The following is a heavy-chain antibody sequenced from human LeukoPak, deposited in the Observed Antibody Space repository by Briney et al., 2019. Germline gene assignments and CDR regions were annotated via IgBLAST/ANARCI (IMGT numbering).Heavy chain of an antibody. CDR3: ARPGYYYDSSGYHYRDY. CDR1: GGSISSSSYY. J-gene: IGHJ4*02. V-gene: IGHV4-39*01. Sequence: PSETLSLTCTVSGGSISSSSYYWGWIRQPPGKGLEWIGSIYYSGSTHYNPSLKSRVTISVDTSKNQFSLKLSSVTAADTAVYYCARPGYYYDSSGYHYRDYWGQGTLVTVSS. CDR2: IYYSGST. D-gene: IGHD3-22*01.